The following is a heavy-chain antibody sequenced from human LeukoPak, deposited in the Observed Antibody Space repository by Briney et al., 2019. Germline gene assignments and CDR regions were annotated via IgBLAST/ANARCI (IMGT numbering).Heavy chain of an antibody. CDR2: INSDGSSR. V-gene: IGHV3-74*01. J-gene: IGHJ4*02. D-gene: IGHD3-22*01. CDR1: GFTFSNYW. Sequence: PGGSLRLSCAASGFTFSNYWMSWVRQAPGKGLVWVSRINSDGSSRHYADSVKGRFTTSRDNAKNTLHLQMTSLRAEDTAVYYCARGGPDSSDYSSLFDYWGRGILVTVSS. CDR3: ARGGPDSSDYSSLFDY.